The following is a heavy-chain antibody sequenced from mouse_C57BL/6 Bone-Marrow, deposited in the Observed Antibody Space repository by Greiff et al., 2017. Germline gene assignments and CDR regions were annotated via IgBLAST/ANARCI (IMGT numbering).Heavy chain of an antibody. CDR1: GYTFTSYW. Sequence: VQLQQPGAELVMPGASVKLSCKASGYTFTSYWMHWVKQRPGPGLEWIGEIDPSDSYTNYNQKFKGKSTLTVDKSSSTAYMQLSSLTSEDSAVYFCASGGTVVAPFDYWGQGTTLTVSS. J-gene: IGHJ2*01. D-gene: IGHD1-1*01. CDR3: ASGGTVVAPFDY. V-gene: IGHV1-69*01. CDR2: IDPSDSYT.